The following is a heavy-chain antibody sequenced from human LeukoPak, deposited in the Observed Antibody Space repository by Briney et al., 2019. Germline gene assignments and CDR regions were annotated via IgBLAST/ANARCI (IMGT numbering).Heavy chain of an antibody. D-gene: IGHD5-24*01. J-gene: IGHJ4*02. V-gene: IGHV3-48*03. Sequence: GGSLRLSCAASGFTFSSYDMYWVRQAPGKGLEWVSHISRSGSTIHYADSVKGRFNISRDNAQNSLYLQMNSLRAEDTAVYYCARGRWLHDGDLDYWGQGTLVIVSS. CDR1: GFTFSSYD. CDR2: ISRSGSTI. CDR3: ARGRWLHDGDLDY.